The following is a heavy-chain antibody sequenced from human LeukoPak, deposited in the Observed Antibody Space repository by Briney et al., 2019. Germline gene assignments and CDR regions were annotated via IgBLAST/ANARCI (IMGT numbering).Heavy chain of an antibody. CDR1: GGSISSYY. J-gene: IGHJ4*02. CDR3: ARGSMARIPDY. Sequence: SETLSLTCTVSGGSISSYYWSWIRQPPGKGLEWIGYIYCSGSTNYNPSLKSRVTISVDTSKNQFSLKLSSVTAADTAVYYCARGSMARIPDYWDQGTLVTVSS. CDR2: IYCSGST. D-gene: IGHD2/OR15-2a*01. V-gene: IGHV4-59*01.